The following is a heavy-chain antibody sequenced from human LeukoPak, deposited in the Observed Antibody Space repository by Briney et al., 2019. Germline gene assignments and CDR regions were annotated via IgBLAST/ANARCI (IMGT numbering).Heavy chain of an antibody. CDR1: GYTFTSYG. J-gene: IGHJ5*02. CDR3: ARVDLGWDIVVVPAATLPYWFDP. V-gene: IGHV1-18*01. D-gene: IGHD2-2*01. Sequence: ASVKVSCKASGYTFTSYGISWVRQAPGQGLEWMGWISAYNGNTNYAQKLQGRVTMTTDTSTSTAYMELRSLRSDDTAVYYCARVDLGWDIVVVPAATLPYWFDPWGQGTLVTVSS. CDR2: ISAYNGNT.